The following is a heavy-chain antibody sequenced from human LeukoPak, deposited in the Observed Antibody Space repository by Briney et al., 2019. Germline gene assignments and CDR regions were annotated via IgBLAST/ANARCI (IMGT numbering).Heavy chain of an antibody. CDR1: GFSFSSNS. V-gene: IGHV3-48*01. J-gene: IGHJ4*02. D-gene: IGHD6-13*01. CDR2: ISGSSSTI. Sequence: PGGSLRLSCAASGFSFSSNSMNWVRQAPGKGLEWVSYISGSSSTIYYADSVRGRFTISRDNSKNTLYLQMNSLGTDDTAVYYCARDSDSWYFDYWGQGTLVTVSS. CDR3: ARDSDSWYFDY.